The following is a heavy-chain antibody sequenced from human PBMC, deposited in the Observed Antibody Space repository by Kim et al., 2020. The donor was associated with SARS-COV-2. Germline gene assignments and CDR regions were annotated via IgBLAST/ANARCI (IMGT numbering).Heavy chain of an antibody. V-gene: IGHV5-10-1*01. D-gene: IGHD3-9*01. J-gene: IGHJ3*02. Sequence: GESLKISCKGSGYSFTSYWISWVRQMPGKGLEWMGRIDPSDSYTNYSPSFQGHVTISADKSISTAYLQWSSLKASDTAMYYCARRDMQLPYEGDAFDIWGQGTMVTVSS. CDR3: ARRDMQLPYEGDAFDI. CDR1: GYSFTSYW. CDR2: IDPSDSYT.